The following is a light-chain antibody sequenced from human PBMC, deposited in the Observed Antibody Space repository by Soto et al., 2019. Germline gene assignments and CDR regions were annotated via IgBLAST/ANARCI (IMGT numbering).Light chain of an antibody. Sequence: QSVLTQPPSVSGAPGQRVSISCTGSTSNIGAPYDVHWYQHLPGTAPKLLIYGDNNRPSGVPDRFSGSKSGTSASLAITRLQAEDEADYHCAAWDDSLNWVFGGGTKLTVL. V-gene: IGLV1-40*01. J-gene: IGLJ3*02. CDR3: AAWDDSLNWV. CDR2: GDN. CDR1: TSNIGAPYD.